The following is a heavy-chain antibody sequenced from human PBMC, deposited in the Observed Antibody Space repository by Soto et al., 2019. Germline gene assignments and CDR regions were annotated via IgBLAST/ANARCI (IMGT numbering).Heavy chain of an antibody. CDR2: ISYTGST. Sequence: SETLSLTWAVSGGSISPDDWSWIRQSPGKGLEWIAYISYTGSTNYNPSLMTRVTISVDTSKNQFSLKLNSVTAADTAVYYCARDDDRAESGTFDYWGQGTLVTVSS. D-gene: IGHD3-9*01. V-gene: IGHV4-59*01. J-gene: IGHJ4*01. CDR3: ARDDDRAESGTFDY. CDR1: GGSISPDD.